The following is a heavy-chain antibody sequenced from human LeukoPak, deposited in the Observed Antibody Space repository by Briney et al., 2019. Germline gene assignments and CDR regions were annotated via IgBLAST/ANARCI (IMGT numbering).Heavy chain of an antibody. Sequence: GGSLRLSCAASGFTFTKHWMSWVRQTKDKGLECVAKIREDGGGKHYVDSVKGRFTISRDNAKNSLYLQMNSLRVDDTAVYYCARDYRGGWNDYWGRGTLVTVSS. V-gene: IGHV3-7*01. CDR1: GFTFTKHW. CDR2: IREDGGGK. CDR3: ARDYRGGWNDY. D-gene: IGHD1-26*01. J-gene: IGHJ4*02.